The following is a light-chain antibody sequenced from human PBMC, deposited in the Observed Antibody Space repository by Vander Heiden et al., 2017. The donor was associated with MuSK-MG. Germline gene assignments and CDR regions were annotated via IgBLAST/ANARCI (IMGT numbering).Light chain of an antibody. CDR3: QQSDSTPWT. CDR1: QSISSY. V-gene: IGKV1-39*01. CDR2: AAS. Sequence: DIQMTQSPSSLSASVGDRVTITCRASQSISSYLNWYQQKPGKAPKLLIYAASSLQSGVPSRFSGSGSVSDFTLTISMLQPEDFATYYCQQSDSTPWTFGQGTKVEIK. J-gene: IGKJ1*01.